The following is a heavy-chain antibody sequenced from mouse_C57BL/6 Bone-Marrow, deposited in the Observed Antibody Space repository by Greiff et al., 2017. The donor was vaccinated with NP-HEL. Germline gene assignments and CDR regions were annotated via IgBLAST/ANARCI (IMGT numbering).Heavy chain of an antibody. V-gene: IGHV1-82*01. CDR1: GYAFSSSW. CDR3: ARWLLRSYYYAMDY. D-gene: IGHD2-3*01. CDR2: IYPGDGDT. J-gene: IGHJ4*01. Sequence: VQLQQSGPELVKPGASVKISCKASGYAFSSSWMNWVKQRPGKGLEWIGRIYPGDGDTNYNGKFKGKATLTADKSSSTAYMQLSSLTSEDSAVYCCARWLLRSYYYAMDYWGQGTSVTVSS.